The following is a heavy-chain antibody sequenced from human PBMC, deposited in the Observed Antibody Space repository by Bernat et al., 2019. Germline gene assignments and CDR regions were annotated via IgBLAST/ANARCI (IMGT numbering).Heavy chain of an antibody. D-gene: IGHD7-27*01. V-gene: IGHV3-33*01. CDR2: IWYDGINK. Sequence: QVQLVESGGGVVQPGRSLRLSCVASGFTFRNHGMHWVRQAPGKGLEWVAVIWYDGINKFYADSVKGRCTISKDDSKKTVFLQMNSLRAEDTAVYYCARAAGDGRGPKYYSMDVWGKGTTVTVSS. CDR3: ARAAGDGRGPKYYSMDV. CDR1: GFTFRNHG. J-gene: IGHJ6*03.